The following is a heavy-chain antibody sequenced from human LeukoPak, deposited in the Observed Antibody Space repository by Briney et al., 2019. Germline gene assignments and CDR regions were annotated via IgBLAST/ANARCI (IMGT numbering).Heavy chain of an antibody. CDR2: IKQDGSEK. J-gene: IGHJ6*03. Sequence: PGGSLRLSCAASGFTFSSYWMSWVRQAPGKGLEWVANIKQDGSEKYYVDSVKGRFTISRDNAKNSLYLQMNSLRAEDTAVYYCAREEQDWRVPAAIPASYYYYYMGVWGKGTTVTVSS. D-gene: IGHD2-2*01. V-gene: IGHV3-7*01. CDR3: AREEQDWRVPAAIPASYYYYYMGV. CDR1: GFTFSSYW.